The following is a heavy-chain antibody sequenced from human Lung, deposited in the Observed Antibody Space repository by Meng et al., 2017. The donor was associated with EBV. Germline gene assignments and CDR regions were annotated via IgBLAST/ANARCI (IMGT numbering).Heavy chain of an antibody. V-gene: IGHV3-15*01. J-gene: IGHJ4*02. CDR2: IKSKTDGGTT. CDR3: TRWSYGGTAY. D-gene: IGHD4-23*01. CDR1: GFTFSNAW. Sequence: EXQLVEXXXGLVKPGXSPGLSCAASGFTFSNAWMSWVRQAPGKGLEWVGRIKSKTDGGTTDYAAPVKGRFTISRDDSKNMLYLQMNSLKSDDTAVYYCTRWSYGGTAYWGQGTLVTVSA.